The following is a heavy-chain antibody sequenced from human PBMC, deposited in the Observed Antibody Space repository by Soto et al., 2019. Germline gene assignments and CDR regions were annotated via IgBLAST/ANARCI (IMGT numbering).Heavy chain of an antibody. J-gene: IGHJ4*02. Sequence: QVQLVQSGAEVKKPGASVKVSCKASGYTFTSYAMHWVRQAPGQRLEWMGWINAGNGNTKYSQKFQGRVTITRDTSASTAYMELSSLRSEDTAVYFCARVGKISGFDPWGQGTLVTVSS. V-gene: IGHV1-3*01. CDR1: GYTFTSYA. CDR3: ARVGKISGFDP. D-gene: IGHD3-22*01. CDR2: INAGNGNT.